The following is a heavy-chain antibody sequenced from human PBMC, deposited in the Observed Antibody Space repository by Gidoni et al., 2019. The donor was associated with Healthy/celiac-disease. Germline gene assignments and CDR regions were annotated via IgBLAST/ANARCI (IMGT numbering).Heavy chain of an antibody. CDR2: IDWDDDK. D-gene: IGHD3-9*01. CDR1: GFSLSTSGMC. V-gene: IGHV2-70*15. Sequence: QVTLRESGPALVKPTQTLTLTCTFSGFSLSTSGMCVSWIRQPPGTALELLARIDWDDDKYYSTSLKTRLTISNDTSKNQVVLTMTNMDPVDTATYYCARSRRYFDYYYYGMDVWGQGTTVTVSS. CDR3: ARSRRYFDYYYYGMDV. J-gene: IGHJ6*02.